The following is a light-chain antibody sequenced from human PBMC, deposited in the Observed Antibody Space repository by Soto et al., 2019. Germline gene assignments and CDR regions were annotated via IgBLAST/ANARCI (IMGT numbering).Light chain of an antibody. V-gene: IGLV1-40*01. Sequence: QPVLTQPPSVSGAPGQRVTISCTGSSSNIGAGHDVHWYQQLPGTAPKVLIYGNSNRPSGVPDRFSGSKSGTSASLAITGLQAEDEADFYCQSYDSSLSAYVFGTGTKVTVL. CDR1: SSNIGAGHD. CDR2: GNS. J-gene: IGLJ1*01. CDR3: QSYDSSLSAYV.